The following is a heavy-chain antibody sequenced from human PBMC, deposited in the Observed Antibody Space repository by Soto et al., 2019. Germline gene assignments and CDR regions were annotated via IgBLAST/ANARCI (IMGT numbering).Heavy chain of an antibody. J-gene: IGHJ4*02. CDR2: INPASGST. CDR3: ARDLAAGDY. V-gene: IGHV1-46*01. CDR1: GYTFTHYY. D-gene: IGHD6-13*01. Sequence: QVQLVQSGAEVKKPGASVKLSCRTSGYTFTHYYIHWVRQAPGQGLEWLAIINPASGSTNYAQDFQGRVTLTIDTSTTTVYMELSGLRAEDTAIFYCARDLAAGDYWGQGTLVTVSS.